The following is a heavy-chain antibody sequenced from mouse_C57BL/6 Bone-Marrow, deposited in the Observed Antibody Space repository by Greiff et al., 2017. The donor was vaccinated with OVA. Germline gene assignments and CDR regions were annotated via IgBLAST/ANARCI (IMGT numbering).Heavy chain of an antibody. J-gene: IGHJ4*01. D-gene: IGHD4-1*01. CDR3: ARELGRDYYAMDY. CDR2: IDPSDSYT. Sequence: VQLQQPGAELVMPGASVKLSCKASGYTFTSYWMHWVKQRPGQGLEWIGEIDPSDSYTNYNQKFKGKSTLTVDKSSSTAYMQLSSLTSEDSAVYYCARELGRDYYAMDYWGQGTSVTVSS. CDR1: GYTFTSYW. V-gene: IGHV1-69*01.